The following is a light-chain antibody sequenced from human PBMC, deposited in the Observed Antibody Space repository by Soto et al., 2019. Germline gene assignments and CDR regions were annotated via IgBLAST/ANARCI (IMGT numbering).Light chain of an antibody. J-gene: IGLJ3*02. V-gene: IGLV2-14*01. Sequence: QSALTQPASVSGSPGQSITISCTGTSSDVGGYNYVSWYQQHPGKAPKLLIYEVSNRPSGVSNRFSGSKSGNTASLTISGLQTEEEADYHCTSYTSSSTWVFGGGTKLTVL. CDR2: EVS. CDR3: TSYTSSSTWV. CDR1: SSDVGGYNY.